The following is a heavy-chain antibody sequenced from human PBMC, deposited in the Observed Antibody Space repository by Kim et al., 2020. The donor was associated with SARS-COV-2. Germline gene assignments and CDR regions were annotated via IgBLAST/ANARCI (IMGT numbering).Heavy chain of an antibody. Sequence: SETLSLTCAVYGGSFSGYYWSWIRQPPGKGLEWIGEINHSGSTNYNPSLKSRVTISVDTSKNQFSLKLSSVTAADTAVYYCARGYSSMDVWGQGTTVTVSS. CDR3: ARGYSSMDV. CDR2: INHSGST. CDR1: GGSFSGYY. V-gene: IGHV4-34*01. D-gene: IGHD2-21*01. J-gene: IGHJ6*02.